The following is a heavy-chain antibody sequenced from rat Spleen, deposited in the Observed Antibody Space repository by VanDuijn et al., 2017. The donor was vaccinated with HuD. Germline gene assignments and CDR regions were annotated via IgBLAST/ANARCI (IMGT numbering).Heavy chain of an antibody. V-gene: IGHV2-6*01. Sequence: QVQLKESGPGLVQPSQTLSLTCTVSGFSLTSYTVSWVRQPPGKGLEWIAAISSGGSTYYNSALKSRLSISRDTSKSQVFLKMNSLQTEDTAMYFCARWADDWGQGVMVTVSS. CDR2: ISSGGST. CDR1: GFSLTSYT. J-gene: IGHJ2*01. CDR3: ARWADD. D-gene: IGHD4-6*01.